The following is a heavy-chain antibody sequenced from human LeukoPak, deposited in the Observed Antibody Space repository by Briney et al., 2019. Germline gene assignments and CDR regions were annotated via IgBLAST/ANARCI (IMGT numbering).Heavy chain of an antibody. Sequence: GSVKVSCKASGYTFTSYDINRVRPGSGRGPEWRGWMNPNSGNTGYAQKFQGRVTMTRNTSISTAYMELSSLRSEDTAVYYCARGTYDSSGYGGDYWGQGTLVTVSS. CDR1: GYTFTSYD. V-gene: IGHV1-8*01. CDR3: ARGTYDSSGYGGDY. J-gene: IGHJ4*02. D-gene: IGHD3-22*01. CDR2: MNPNSGNT.